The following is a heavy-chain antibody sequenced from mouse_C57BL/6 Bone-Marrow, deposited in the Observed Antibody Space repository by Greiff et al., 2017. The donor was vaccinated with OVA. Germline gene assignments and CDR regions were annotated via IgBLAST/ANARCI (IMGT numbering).Heavy chain of an antibody. J-gene: IGHJ1*03. CDR1: GFTFSDYY. CDR2: ISNGGGST. V-gene: IGHV5-12*01. Sequence: EVQRVESGGGLVQPGGSLKLSCAASGFTFSDYYMYWVRQTPEKRLEWVAYISNGGGSTYYPDTVKGRFTISRDNAKNTLYLQMSRLKSEDTAMYYCARHGYDYDWYFDVWGTGTTVTVSS. CDR3: ARHGYDYDWYFDV. D-gene: IGHD2-4*01.